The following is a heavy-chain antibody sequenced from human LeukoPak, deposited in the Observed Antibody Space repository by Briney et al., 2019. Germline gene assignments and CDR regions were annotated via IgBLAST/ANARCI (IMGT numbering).Heavy chain of an antibody. CDR3: ARVSAMVRGKIDY. Sequence: SETLSLTCTVSGGSISSGAYYWSWIRQPPGKRLEWIGYIYYSGSTYYNPSPKSRVTISVDTSKNQFSLKLSSVTAADTAVYYCARVSAMVRGKIDYWGQGTLVTVSS. CDR2: IYYSGST. J-gene: IGHJ4*02. CDR1: GGSISSGAYY. D-gene: IGHD3-10*01. V-gene: IGHV4-30-4*08.